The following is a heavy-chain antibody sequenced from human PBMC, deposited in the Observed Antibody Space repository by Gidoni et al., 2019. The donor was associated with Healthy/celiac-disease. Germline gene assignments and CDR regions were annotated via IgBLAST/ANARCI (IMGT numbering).Heavy chain of an antibody. J-gene: IGHJ4*02. CDR1: GFTFSTAW. CDR2: IKSKTDGGTT. CDR3: TTDFRLDSGYDFAHFDY. Sequence: EVQLVESGGGLVKPGGSLRLSCAASGFTFSTAWMSWVRQAPGKGLEWVGRIKSKTDGGTTDYAAPVKGRFTISRDDSKNTLYLQMNSLKTEDTAVYYCTTDFRLDSGYDFAHFDYWGQGTLVTVSS. V-gene: IGHV3-15*01. D-gene: IGHD5-12*01.